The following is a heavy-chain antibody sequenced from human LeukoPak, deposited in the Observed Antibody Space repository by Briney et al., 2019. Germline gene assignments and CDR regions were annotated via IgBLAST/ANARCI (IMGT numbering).Heavy chain of an antibody. D-gene: IGHD3-3*01. Sequence: GGSLRLSCAASGFTFSNYAMHWVRQAPGKGLEWVALISYDGSGKYYSDSLKGRFTISRDSSENTLYLQMNSLRAEDTAIYYCARERTGYYIVYWGQGTLVTVSS. CDR1: GFTFSNYA. CDR3: ARERTGYYIVY. V-gene: IGHV3-30*04. J-gene: IGHJ4*02. CDR2: ISYDGSGK.